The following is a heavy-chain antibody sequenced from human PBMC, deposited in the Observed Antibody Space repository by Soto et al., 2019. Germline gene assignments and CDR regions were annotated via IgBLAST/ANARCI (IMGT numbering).Heavy chain of an antibody. Sequence: GGSMRLSRAAAGFTFISDSLNWFRQAPGKGLEWVSYISSSSSTIYYADSVKGRFTISRDNAKNSLYLQMNSLRDEDTAVYYCARDAGYSYGPFDYWGQGTLVTVSS. V-gene: IGHV3-48*02. CDR2: ISSSSSTI. D-gene: IGHD5-18*01. J-gene: IGHJ4*02. CDR1: GFTFISDS. CDR3: ARDAGYSYGPFDY.